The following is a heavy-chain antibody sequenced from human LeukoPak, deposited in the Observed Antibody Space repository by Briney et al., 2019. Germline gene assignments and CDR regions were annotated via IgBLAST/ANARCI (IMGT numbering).Heavy chain of an antibody. J-gene: IGHJ5*02. CDR2: MYYSGST. Sequence: PSETLSLTCAVYGGSFSGYYWSWIRQPPGRGLEWIAYMYYSGSTYYNPSLKSRVTMSADTSKNQLSLKLSSVTAADTAVYYCARPYYYDSRIDPWGQGILVTVSS. CDR3: ARPYYYDSRIDP. V-gene: IGHV4-34*01. D-gene: IGHD3-22*01. CDR1: GGSFSGYY.